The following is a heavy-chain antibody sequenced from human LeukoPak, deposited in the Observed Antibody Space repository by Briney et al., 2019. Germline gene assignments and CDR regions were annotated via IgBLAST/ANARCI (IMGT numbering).Heavy chain of an antibody. CDR3: AKDLSSSWPNAFHI. CDR1: GFPLASHA. Sequence: GGSLTLSCRASGFPLASHAMSCARQARGGGLECGSYIRCRSSSIHYADPVQGRFTTARDNSKNILYLQMNSLRAEDTAVYYCAKDLSSSWPNAFHIWGQGTMVTVSS. D-gene: IGHD6-13*01. CDR2: IRCRSSSI. V-gene: IGHV3-23*01. J-gene: IGHJ3*02.